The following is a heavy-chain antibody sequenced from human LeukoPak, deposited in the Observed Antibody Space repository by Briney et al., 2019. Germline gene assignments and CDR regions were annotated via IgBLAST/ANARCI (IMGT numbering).Heavy chain of an antibody. V-gene: IGHV4-38-2*02. J-gene: IGHJ4*02. CDR1: GYSISSGYY. D-gene: IGHD1-1*01. CDR3: ARDRGTWNDDGFDY. Sequence: SETLSLTCTVSGYSISSGYYWGWIRQPPGKGLEWIGTIYHGGSTDYNPSLKSRVIISVDTSKNQFSLKLTSVTAADTAVYYCARDRGTWNDDGFDYWGQGTLVTVSS. CDR2: IYHGGST.